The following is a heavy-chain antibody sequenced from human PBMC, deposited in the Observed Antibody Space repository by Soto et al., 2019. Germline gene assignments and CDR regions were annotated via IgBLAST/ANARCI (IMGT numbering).Heavy chain of an antibody. J-gene: IGHJ4*02. CDR1: GFTFTFYA. D-gene: IGHD3-22*01. V-gene: IGHV3-23*01. Sequence: EVQLLESGGGLVQPGGSLRLSCAASGFTFTFYAMSWVRQAPGKGLQWVPGITGSGDITYYADSVKDRFTISRDNSKNTLYLQMNSLRADDTAVYYCAKEEDSGGYKGFTFDFWGQGALVTVSS. CDR2: ITGSGDIT. CDR3: AKEEDSGGYKGFTFDF.